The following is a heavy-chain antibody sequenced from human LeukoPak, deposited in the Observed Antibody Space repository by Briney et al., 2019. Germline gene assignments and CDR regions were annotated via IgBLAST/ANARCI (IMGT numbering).Heavy chain of an antibody. J-gene: IGHJ4*02. D-gene: IGHD6-13*01. V-gene: IGHV4-34*01. CDR2: INHSGST. Sequence: SETLSLTCTVYGGSFSGYYWSWIRQPPGKGLEWIGEINHSGSTNYNPSLKSRVTISVDTSKNQFSLKLSSVTAADTAVYYCARGRIAAATPRYGYWGQGTLVTVSS. CDR1: GGSFSGYY. CDR3: ARGRIAAATPRYGY.